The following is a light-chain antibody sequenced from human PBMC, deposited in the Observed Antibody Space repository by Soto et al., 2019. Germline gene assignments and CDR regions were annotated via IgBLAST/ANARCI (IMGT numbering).Light chain of an antibody. V-gene: IGKV1-5*03. CDR2: MAS. CDR1: QTISSW. Sequence: DIQMTQSPSTLSGSVGDRVTITCRASQTISSWLAWYQQKPGKAPKLLIYMASTLKSGVPSRFSGSGSGTEFTLTISSLQPDDFATYYCRQYNSYSFGQGTKVDIK. CDR3: RQYNSYS. J-gene: IGKJ1*01.